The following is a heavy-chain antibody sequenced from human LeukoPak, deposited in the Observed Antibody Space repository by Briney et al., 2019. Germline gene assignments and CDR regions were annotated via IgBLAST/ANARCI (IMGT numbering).Heavy chain of an antibody. D-gene: IGHD6-19*01. CDR2: IYYGGST. J-gene: IGHJ4*02. V-gene: IGHV4-59*01. Sequence: SETLSLTCTVSGGSISSYYWSWIRQPPGKGLEWIGYIYYGGSTNYNPSLKSRVTISVDTSKNQFSLKLSSVTAADTAVYYCARGDGITSSGYDYWGQGTLVTVSS. CDR1: GGSISSYY. CDR3: ARGDGITSSGYDY.